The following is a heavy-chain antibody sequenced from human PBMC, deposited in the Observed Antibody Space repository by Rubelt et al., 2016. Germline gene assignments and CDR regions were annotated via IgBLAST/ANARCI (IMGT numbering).Heavy chain of an antibody. J-gene: IGHJ5*02. CDR1: GFTFSEYW. CDR3: ARGPNFGIRTDYCHP. CDR2: IKQNGRET. D-gene: IGHD2/OR15-2a*01. Sequence: EVQLVESGGGLVQPGGSLRLSCAASGFTFSEYWMTWVRQAPGKGLEWVANIKQNGRETDYVDSVKGRFTISRDDTKNSLYLQMNSLRVGDTAIYYCARGPNFGIRTDYCHPWGQGAVVAVSS. V-gene: IGHV3-7*05.